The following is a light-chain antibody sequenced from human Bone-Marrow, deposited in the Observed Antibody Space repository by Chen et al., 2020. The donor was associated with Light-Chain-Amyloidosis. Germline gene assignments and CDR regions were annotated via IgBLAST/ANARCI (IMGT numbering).Light chain of an antibody. Sequence: DIQMTQSPSTLPASVGDRVTITCRASQNINTWLAWYQQKPGKAPQLLIYKASNLESGVPSRFSGSGSGTEFTLTISSLQLDDFATYYCQQYNSFSPAFGHGTKVEV. CDR3: QQYNSFSPA. CDR1: QNINTW. J-gene: IGKJ1*01. CDR2: KAS. V-gene: IGKV1-5*03.